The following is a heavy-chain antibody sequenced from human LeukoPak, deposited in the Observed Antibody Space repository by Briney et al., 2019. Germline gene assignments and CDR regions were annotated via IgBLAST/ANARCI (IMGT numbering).Heavy chain of an antibody. V-gene: IGHV3-15*01. J-gene: IGHJ4*02. CDR3: TTEISIAVAGDFDY. Sequence: PGGSLRLSCAASGFTFSNAWMSWVRQAPGKGLEWVGRIKRKTDGGTTDYAAPVKGRFTISRDDSKNTLYLQMNSLKTEDTAVYYCTTEISIAVAGDFDYWGQGTLVTVSS. CDR2: IKRKTDGGTT. CDR1: GFTFSNAW. D-gene: IGHD6-19*01.